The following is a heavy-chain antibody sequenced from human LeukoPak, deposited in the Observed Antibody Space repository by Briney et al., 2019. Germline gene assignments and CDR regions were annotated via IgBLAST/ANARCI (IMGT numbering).Heavy chain of an antibody. D-gene: IGHD1-26*01. Sequence: GGSLRLSCAASGFTFSSYSMNWVRQAPGKGLEWVSSISSSSSYIYYADSVKGRFTISRDNAKNSLYLQMNSLRAEDTAVYYCARVPRYSGSYYFDYWGQGTLVTVSS. J-gene: IGHJ4*02. CDR1: GFTFSSYS. V-gene: IGHV3-21*01. CDR2: ISSSSSYI. CDR3: ARVPRYSGSYYFDY.